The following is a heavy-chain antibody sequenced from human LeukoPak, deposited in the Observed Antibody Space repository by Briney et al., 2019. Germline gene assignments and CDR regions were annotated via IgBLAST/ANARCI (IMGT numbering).Heavy chain of an antibody. J-gene: IGHJ5*02. Sequence: ASVKASCKVSGYTLTELSMHWVRQAPGKGLEWMGGFDPEDGETIYAQKFQGRVTMTEDTSTDTAYMELSSLRSEDTAVYYCATVGSYYYDSSGEYNWFDPWGQGTLVTVSS. D-gene: IGHD3-22*01. V-gene: IGHV1-24*01. CDR3: ATVGSYYYDSSGEYNWFDP. CDR2: FDPEDGET. CDR1: GYTLTELS.